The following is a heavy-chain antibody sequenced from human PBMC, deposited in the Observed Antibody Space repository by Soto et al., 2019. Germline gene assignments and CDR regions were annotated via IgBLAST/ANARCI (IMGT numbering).Heavy chain of an antibody. Sequence: PGGSLRLSCAASGFTFSSYSMNWVRQAPGKGLEWVSSISSSSSYIYYADSVKGRFTISRDNAKNSLYLQMNSLRAEDTAVYYCARKIEVVPAAILPTFYYYGMDVWGQGTTVTVSS. J-gene: IGHJ6*02. CDR3: ARKIEVVPAAILPTFYYYGMDV. D-gene: IGHD2-2*01. CDR2: ISSSSSYI. V-gene: IGHV3-21*01. CDR1: GFTFSSYS.